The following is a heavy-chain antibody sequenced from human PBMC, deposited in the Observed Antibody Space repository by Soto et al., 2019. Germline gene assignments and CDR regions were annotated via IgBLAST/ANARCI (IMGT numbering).Heavy chain of an antibody. CDR1: GFTFIDNA. V-gene: IGHV3-23*01. Sequence: GGSLRLSCTASGFTFIDNAMIGVRQAQGKGLEWVSSISGFSGTPDYADSVKGRFTISRDNAKRSLFLQMTSLTAEDTAIYYCVRGGGGGLFDPWGQGTMVTVSS. CDR2: ISGFSGTP. D-gene: IGHD2-15*01. J-gene: IGHJ5*02. CDR3: VRGGGGGLFDP.